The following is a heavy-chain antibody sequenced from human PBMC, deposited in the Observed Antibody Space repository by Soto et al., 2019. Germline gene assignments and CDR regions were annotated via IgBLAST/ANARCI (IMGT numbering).Heavy chain of an antibody. CDR1: GGSISSVDYY. V-gene: IGHV4-30-4*01. Sequence: QVQLQESGPGLVKPSQTLSLTCAVSGGSISSVDYYWRWIRQPPGKGLEWIGYIYYTGDTYYNPPLKSRLTISVGAPKNQFSLKLTSVTAADTAVYYCAIKWGDKNFHYWGQGTLVTVSS. D-gene: IGHD7-27*01. J-gene: IGHJ4*02. CDR3: AIKWGDKNFHY. CDR2: IYYTGDT.